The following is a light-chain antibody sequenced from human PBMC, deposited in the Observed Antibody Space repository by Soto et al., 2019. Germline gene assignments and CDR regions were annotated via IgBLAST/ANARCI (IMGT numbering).Light chain of an antibody. CDR2: ETT. V-gene: IGLV2-23*01. Sequence: QSALTQPASVSGSPGQSITISCTGTSSDVGSWNLVSWYQQHPGKAPKLLIYETTKRPSGVSDRFSGPKSGNTASVTISGLQAGDEADYYCCSYAGSATVVFGGGTKVTVL. J-gene: IGLJ2*01. CDR3: CSYAGSATVV. CDR1: SSDVGSWNL.